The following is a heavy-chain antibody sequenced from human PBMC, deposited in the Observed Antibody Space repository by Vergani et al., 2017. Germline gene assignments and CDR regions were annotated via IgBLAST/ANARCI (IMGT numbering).Heavy chain of an antibody. CDR3: ARRDGSSPALDY. CDR1: GFTFSTYD. Sequence: EVQLVESGGGLVQPGGSLRISRAASGFTFSTYDMHWVRQTTGKGLEWVSATGTAGDTYYPGSVKGRFTISRENAKNSLYLQMNGLRAGDTAVYYCARRDGSSPALDYWGQGTLVTVSS. V-gene: IGHV3-13*01. CDR2: TGTAGDT. D-gene: IGHD5-24*01. J-gene: IGHJ4*02.